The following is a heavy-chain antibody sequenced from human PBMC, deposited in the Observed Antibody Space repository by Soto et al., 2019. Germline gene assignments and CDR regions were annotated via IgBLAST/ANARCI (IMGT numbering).Heavy chain of an antibody. D-gene: IGHD3-16*01. J-gene: IGHJ2*01. CDR3: ARDGWGSNWYFDL. V-gene: IGHV3-30*03. Sequence: PGGSLRLSCGAPGVTFKDYGMHWVRQAPGKGLEWVAVISYDGKQTYYADSVKGRFTIPKDKSKRTLFLQMNSLRVDDTAVYYCARDGWGSNWYFDLWGRGTLVTAPQ. CDR1: GVTFKDYG. CDR2: ISYDGKQT.